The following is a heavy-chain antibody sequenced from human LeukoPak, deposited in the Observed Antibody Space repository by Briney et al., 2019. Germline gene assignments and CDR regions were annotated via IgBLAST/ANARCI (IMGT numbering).Heavy chain of an antibody. CDR3: ASRRWPNLVTVTTGLAIDY. CDR2: IYYSGST. J-gene: IGHJ4*02. CDR1: GGSISSGGYY. Sequence: PSQTLSLTCTVSGGSISSGGYYWSWLRQHPGKGLEWIGYIYYSGSTYYNPSLKSRVTISVDTSKNQFSLKLSSVTAADTAVYYCASRRWPNLVTVTTGLAIDYWGQGTLVTVSS. V-gene: IGHV4-31*03. D-gene: IGHD4-17*01.